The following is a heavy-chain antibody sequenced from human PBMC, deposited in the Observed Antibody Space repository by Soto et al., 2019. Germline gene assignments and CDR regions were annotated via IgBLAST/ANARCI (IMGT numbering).Heavy chain of an antibody. CDR3: ARGCITRVRGAPAYFDY. Sequence: PSETLSLTCAVYGGSFSGYYWSWIRQPPGKGLEWIGKINHSGSTNYNPSLKSRVTISVDTSKNQFSLKLSSVTAADTAVYYCARGCITRVRGAPAYFDYWGKGTRVTVSS. D-gene: IGHD3-10*01. V-gene: IGHV4-34*01. CDR2: INHSGST. CDR1: GGSFSGYY. J-gene: IGHJ4*02.